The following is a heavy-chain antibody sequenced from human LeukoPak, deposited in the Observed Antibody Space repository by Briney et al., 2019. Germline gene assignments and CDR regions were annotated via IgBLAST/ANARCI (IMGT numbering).Heavy chain of an antibody. D-gene: IGHD2-2*01. J-gene: IGHJ4*02. CDR1: GITFRIFG. CDR2: VSDNGRTQ. CDR3: AKEAQGCSITSCYFDS. Sequence: GRSLRLSCAASGITFRIFGMHWVRQAPGKGLEWVAVVSDNGRTQYYADSVKGRFTVSRDNSKNTLYLQMNSLRAEDTAVYYCAKEAQGCSITSCYFDSWGQGTLVTVSS. V-gene: IGHV3-30*18.